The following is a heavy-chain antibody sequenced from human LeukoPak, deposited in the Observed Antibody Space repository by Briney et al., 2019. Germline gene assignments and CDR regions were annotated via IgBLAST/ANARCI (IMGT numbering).Heavy chain of an antibody. V-gene: IGHV4-4*07. D-gene: IGHD6-25*01. CDR3: AREGVAAAGRTLDY. CDR2: IYTRGDS. J-gene: IGHJ4*02. Sequence: SETLSLTCTVSGGSISHFYMSWIRQTPEKGLEWIGRIYTRGDSDYNPSLESRVTMSVDTSKNQFSLKMSSVTAADTAVYYCAREGVAAAGRTLDYWGQGTLVTVSS. CDR1: GGSISHFY.